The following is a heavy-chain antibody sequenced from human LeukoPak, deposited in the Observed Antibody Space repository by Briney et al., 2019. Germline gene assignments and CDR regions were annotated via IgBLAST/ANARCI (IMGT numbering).Heavy chain of an antibody. Sequence: SETLSLTCTVSGGSISSYYWSWIRQPPGKGLEWIGYIYYSGSTNYNPSLKSRVTISVDTSKNQFSLKLSSVTAADTAVYYCARGGITIFGVVIRPEFDYWGQGTLVTVSS. CDR3: ARGGITIFGVVIRPEFDY. J-gene: IGHJ4*02. CDR1: GGSISSYY. CDR2: IYYSGST. D-gene: IGHD3-3*01. V-gene: IGHV4-59*12.